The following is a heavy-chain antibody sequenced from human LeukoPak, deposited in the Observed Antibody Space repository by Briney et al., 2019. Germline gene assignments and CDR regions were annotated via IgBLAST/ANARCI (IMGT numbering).Heavy chain of an antibody. V-gene: IGHV5-51*01. CDR2: IYPGDSDT. Sequence: GESLKISCKGSGYSFTSYWIGWVRQMPGKGLEWMGIIYPGDSDTRYSPSFQGQVTISADKSISTAYLQWSSPKASDTAMYYCARPSYYYDSSGYNDAFDIWGQGTMVTVSS. CDR3: ARPSYYYDSSGYNDAFDI. CDR1: GYSFTSYW. D-gene: IGHD3-22*01. J-gene: IGHJ3*02.